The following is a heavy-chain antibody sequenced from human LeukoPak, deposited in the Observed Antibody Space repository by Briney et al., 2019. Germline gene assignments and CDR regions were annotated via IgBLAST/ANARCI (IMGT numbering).Heavy chain of an antibody. CDR1: GFTFSIYA. CDR3: ARDGDYNSGYGKDY. Sequence: GGSLRLSCAASGFTFSIYAMHWVRQAPGKGLEWVARIASDGSTEHYAGSVKGRFSISRDNSRNTLYVQLSSLRPEDTAVYYCARDGDYNSGYGKDYWGQGTLVTVSS. CDR2: IASDGSTE. J-gene: IGHJ4*02. V-gene: IGHV3-30-3*01. D-gene: IGHD5-18*01.